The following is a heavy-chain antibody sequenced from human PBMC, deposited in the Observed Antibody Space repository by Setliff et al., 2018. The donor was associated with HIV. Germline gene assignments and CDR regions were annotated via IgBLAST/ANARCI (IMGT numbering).Heavy chain of an antibody. CDR2: IYTSGST. V-gene: IGHV4-4*07. CDR3: ARGLQRKNGLHSYYYYMDI. J-gene: IGHJ6*03. Sequence: PSETLSLTCAVSGGSISGYYWNWIRQSAGKGLEWIGRIYTSGSTKYNPSFESRVTLSVDTSKNQVSLKVNYVTAADTALYCCARGLQRKNGLHSYYYYMDIWGKGTTVTVS. D-gene: IGHD6-25*01. CDR1: GGSISGYY.